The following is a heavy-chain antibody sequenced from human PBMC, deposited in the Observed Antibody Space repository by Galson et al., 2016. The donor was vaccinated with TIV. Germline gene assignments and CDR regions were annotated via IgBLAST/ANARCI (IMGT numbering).Heavy chain of an antibody. D-gene: IGHD4-23*01. V-gene: IGHV4-61*10. CDR2: VYAGDST. CDR1: GDALSSDNYY. Sequence: SETLSLTCTVSGDALSSDNYYWSWVRQPAGKGLEWIGRVYAGDSTIYNPSLMSRLTISVDTSKNQLSLKLTSVTAADTAIYYCAREGAVRWPSNGFDIWGQGTMVTISS. CDR3: AREGAVRWPSNGFDI. J-gene: IGHJ3*02.